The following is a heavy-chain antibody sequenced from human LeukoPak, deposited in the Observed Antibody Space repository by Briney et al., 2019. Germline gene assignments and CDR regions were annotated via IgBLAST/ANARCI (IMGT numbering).Heavy chain of an antibody. V-gene: IGHV3-23*01. CDR1: GFTFSKYA. J-gene: IGHJ4*02. CDR3: AKVAVGSTTYFFSFDS. Sequence: GGSLRLSCAASGFTFSKYAMSWVRQAPGKGLEWVSAISVSGGSTYYADSVKGRFTISRDNSKNTLYLQTNSLRAEDTAVYYCAKVAVGSTTYFFSFDSWGQGTLVTVSS. CDR2: ISVSGGST. D-gene: IGHD1-26*01.